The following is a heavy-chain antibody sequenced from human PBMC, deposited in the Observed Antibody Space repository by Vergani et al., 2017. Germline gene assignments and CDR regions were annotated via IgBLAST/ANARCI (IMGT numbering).Heavy chain of an antibody. CDR2: IYWNDAK. J-gene: IGHJ4*02. CDR3: AHFPGMYDYVWGSYRYTGFDY. Sequence: QITLKESGPTLVKPTQTLTLTCTFSGFSLSTSGVGVGWIRQPPGKALEWLALIYWNDAKRYSPSLKSRLTITKDTSKNKVVLTMTNMDPVDTATYYCAHFPGMYDYVWGSYRYTGFDYWGQGTLVTVSS. D-gene: IGHD3-16*02. V-gene: IGHV2-5*01. CDR1: GFSLSTSGVG.